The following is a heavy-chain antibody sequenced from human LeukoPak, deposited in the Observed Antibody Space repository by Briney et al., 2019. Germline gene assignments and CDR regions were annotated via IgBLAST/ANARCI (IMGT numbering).Heavy chain of an antibody. CDR3: ARDLCSGGSCYTNIDY. V-gene: IGHV3-21*01. CDR1: GFTFSSYA. D-gene: IGHD2-15*01. J-gene: IGHJ4*02. Sequence: KPGGSLRLSCAASGFTFSSYAMSWVRQAPGKGLEWVSSISSSSSYIYYADSVKGRFTISRDNAKNSLYLQMNSLRAEDTAVYYCARDLCSGGSCYTNIDYWGQGTLVTVSS. CDR2: ISSSSSYI.